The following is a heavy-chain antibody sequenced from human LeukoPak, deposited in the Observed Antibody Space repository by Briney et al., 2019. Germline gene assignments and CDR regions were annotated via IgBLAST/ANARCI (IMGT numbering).Heavy chain of an antibody. CDR3: ARGGDCSSTSCLLNYYYYMDV. J-gene: IGHJ6*03. D-gene: IGHD2-2*01. CDR2: THPNSGGT. CDR1: GYTFTGHY. V-gene: IGHV1-2*02. Sequence: GASVKVSCKSSGYTFTGHYIHWVRQAPGQGLEWMGWTHPNSGGTKYSQKFQGRVTITRNNSISTAYMELSSLRSEDTAVYYCARGGDCSSTSCLLNYYYYMDVWGKGTTVTVSS.